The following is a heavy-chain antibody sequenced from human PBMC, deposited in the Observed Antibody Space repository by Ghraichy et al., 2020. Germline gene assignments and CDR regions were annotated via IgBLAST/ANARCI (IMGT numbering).Heavy chain of an antibody. V-gene: IGHV4-34*01. D-gene: IGHD2-2*02. CDR2: INHSGST. J-gene: IGHJ6*02. Sequence: SETLSLTCAVYGGSFSGYYWSWIRQPPGKGLEWIGEINHSGSTNYNPSLKSRVTISVDTSKNQFSLKLSSVTAADTAVYYCARTDIVVVPAAIFRTYYYGMDGWGQGTTVTVSS. CDR3: ARTDIVVVPAAIFRTYYYGMDG. CDR1: GGSFSGYY.